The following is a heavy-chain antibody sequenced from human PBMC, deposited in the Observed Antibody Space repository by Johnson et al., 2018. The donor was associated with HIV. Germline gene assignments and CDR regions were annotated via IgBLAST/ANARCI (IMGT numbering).Heavy chain of an antibody. CDR3: AREKATLWFRASGAPFNI. V-gene: IGHV3-9*01. J-gene: IGHJ3*02. Sequence: VQLVESGGVLVQPGRSLRLSCAASGFTFDDYAMHWVRQAPGKGLEWVSGISWNSANIYYAESVKGRFTISRDNAKNSLYLQMNSLTAEDTAVYYCAREKATLWFRASGAPFNIWGQGTMVTVSS. CDR1: GFTFDDYA. D-gene: IGHD3-10*01. CDR2: ISWNSANI.